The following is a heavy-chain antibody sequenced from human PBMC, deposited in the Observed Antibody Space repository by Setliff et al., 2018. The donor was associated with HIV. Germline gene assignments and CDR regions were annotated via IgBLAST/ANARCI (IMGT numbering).Heavy chain of an antibody. V-gene: IGHV5-10-1*01. J-gene: IGHJ4*02. Sequence: GASVKISCKGSGYSFTSYWINWVRQMPGKGLEWMGRIDPSDSYTNYNPSFQGHVTISADTSISTAYLQWSSLKASDTAMYYCASHDYYDSSVYYYRFDYWGQGTLVTVS. CDR3: ASHDYYDSSVYYYRFDY. CDR2: IDPSDSYT. D-gene: IGHD3-22*01. CDR1: GYSFTSYW.